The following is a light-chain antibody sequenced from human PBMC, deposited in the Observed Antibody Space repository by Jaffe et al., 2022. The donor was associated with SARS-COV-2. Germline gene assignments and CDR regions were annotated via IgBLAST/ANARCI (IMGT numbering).Light chain of an antibody. CDR1: SSNIGSNY. Sequence: QSVLTQPPSASGTPGQRVTISCSGSSSNIGSNYVYWYQQLPGTAPKLLIYRNNQRPSGVPDRFSGSKSGTSASLAISGLRSEDEADYYCAAWDDSLSAHVIGGGTKLTVL. V-gene: IGLV1-47*01. CDR2: RNN. J-gene: IGLJ2*01. CDR3: AAWDDSLSAHV.